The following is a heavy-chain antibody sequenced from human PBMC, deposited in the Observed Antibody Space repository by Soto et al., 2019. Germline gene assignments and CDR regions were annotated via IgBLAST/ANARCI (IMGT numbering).Heavy chain of an antibody. CDR3: AKDKVRGYSYGYYYYGMDV. J-gene: IGHJ6*02. Sequence: SLRLSCAASGFTFDHYAIHWVRQAPGKGLEWVSGISWNSGSIGYADSVKGRFTISRDNAKNSLYLQMNSLRAEDTALYYCAKDKVRGYSYGYYYYGMDVWGQGTTVTVSS. CDR2: ISWNSGSI. CDR1: GFTFDHYA. D-gene: IGHD5-18*01. V-gene: IGHV3-9*01.